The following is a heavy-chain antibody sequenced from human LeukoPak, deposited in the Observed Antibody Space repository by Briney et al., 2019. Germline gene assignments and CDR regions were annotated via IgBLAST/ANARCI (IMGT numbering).Heavy chain of an antibody. J-gene: IGHJ3*02. V-gene: IGHV1-18*01. CDR2: ISGSSGNT. Sequence: ASVKVSCKASGYPFTNYGIVWVLQAPGQGLQGMGSISGSSGNTVYAQKVQDRVTMTTDTSTSTAFMELRSLRSDDTAVYYCARQTFDPNRSPYDALDIWGQGTMVTVSS. CDR3: ARQTFDPNRSPYDALDI. D-gene: IGHD1-14*01. CDR1: GYPFTNYG.